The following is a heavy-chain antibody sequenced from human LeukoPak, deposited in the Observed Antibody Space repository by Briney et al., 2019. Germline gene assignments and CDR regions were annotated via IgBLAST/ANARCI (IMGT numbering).Heavy chain of an antibody. J-gene: IGHJ4*02. V-gene: IGHV1-46*01. CDR1: GYTFTNYY. Sequence: ASVKVSCKASGYTFTNYYLQWVRQAPVHGLEWMGLINPSDGSTSYAQKFQGRVTMTRDTSTSTVYLELISLRSDDTAVYYCARWRRTNWEKFDYWGQGTLVTVSS. CDR2: INPSDGST. CDR3: ARWRRTNWEKFDY. D-gene: IGHD1-1*01.